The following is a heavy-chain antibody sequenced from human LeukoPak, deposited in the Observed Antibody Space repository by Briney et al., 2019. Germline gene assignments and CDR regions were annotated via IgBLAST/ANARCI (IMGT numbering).Heavy chain of an antibody. CDR3: ARGLGQPYYYYYYMDV. CDR2: INHSGST. V-gene: IGHV4-34*01. Sequence: KPSETLSLTCAVYGGFFSGYYWSWIRQPPGKGLEWIGEINHSGSTNYNPSLKSRVTISVDTSKNQFYLKLSSVNAADTAVYYCARGLGQPYYYYYYMDVWGKRTTVTVSS. CDR1: GGFFSGYY. D-gene: IGHD6-13*01. J-gene: IGHJ6*03.